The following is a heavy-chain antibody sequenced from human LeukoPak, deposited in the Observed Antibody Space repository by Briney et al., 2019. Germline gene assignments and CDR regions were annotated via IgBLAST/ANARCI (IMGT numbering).Heavy chain of an antibody. CDR3: ATVHFGYFTF. D-gene: IGHD3-3*01. V-gene: IGHV3-33*01. CDR1: GFTFSSYG. Sequence: PGRSLRLSCAASGFTFSSYGMHRVRQAPGKGLEWVAVIWYDGSSKYYADSVKGRFTISRDNSKNTLYLQMNSLRAEDTAVYYCATVHFGYFTFWGQGTLVPVSS. J-gene: IGHJ4*02. CDR2: IWYDGSSK.